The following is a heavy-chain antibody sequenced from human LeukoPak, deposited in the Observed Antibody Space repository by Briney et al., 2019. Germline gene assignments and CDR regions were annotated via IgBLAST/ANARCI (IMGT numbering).Heavy chain of an antibody. J-gene: IGHJ3*01. Sequence: GGSLRLSCAASGFTLSSYAMTWVRQAPGKGLEWVSGISGSGDSTYYTESVKGRFTVSRDNSRNTLYLQMNSLRVEDTAVYYCARGGSEFDFLLSVLGQGT. CDR3: ARGGSEFDFLLSV. D-gene: IGHD3-10*01. CDR2: ISGSGDST. V-gene: IGHV3-23*01. CDR1: GFTLSSYA.